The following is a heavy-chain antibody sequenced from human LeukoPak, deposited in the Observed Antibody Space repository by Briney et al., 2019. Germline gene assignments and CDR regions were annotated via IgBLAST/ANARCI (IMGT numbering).Heavy chain of an antibody. Sequence: GRSLRLSCVASGFTFSSSEMNWVRQAPGKGLEWVSYISSSTSSRYYADSVKGRFTISRDNAKNSLYLQMNSLRVEDTAVYYCARVVMVYATYYFDLWGQGTLVTVSS. CDR2: ISSSTSSR. CDR3: ARVVMVYATYYFDL. CDR1: GFTFSSSE. J-gene: IGHJ4*02. D-gene: IGHD2-8*01. V-gene: IGHV3-48*03.